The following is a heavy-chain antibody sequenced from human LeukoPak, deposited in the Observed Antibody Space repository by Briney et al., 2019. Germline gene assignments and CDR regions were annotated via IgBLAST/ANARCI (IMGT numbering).Heavy chain of an antibody. Sequence: GGSLRLSCAASGFTFSSYSMNWVRQAPGKGLEWVSSISSSSSYIYYADSVKGRFTISRDNAKNSLYLQMNSLRAEDTAVYYCASRSTRFGELLYYYYGMDVWGQGTTDTVSS. V-gene: IGHV3-21*01. J-gene: IGHJ6*02. CDR3: ASRSTRFGELLYYYYGMDV. CDR1: GFTFSSYS. CDR2: ISSSSSYI. D-gene: IGHD3-10*01.